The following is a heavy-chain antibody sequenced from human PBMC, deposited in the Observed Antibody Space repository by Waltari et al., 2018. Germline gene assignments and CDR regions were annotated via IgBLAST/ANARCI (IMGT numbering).Heavy chain of an antibody. Sequence: QVQLVQSGAEVKKPGASVKVSCKASGYTFTGYYMHWVRQAPGQGLEWMGWINPNSGGTNSAQKFQGRVTMTRDTSISTAYMELSRLRSDDTAVYYCARDVMGYCSSTSCRAPSDYWGQGTLVTVSS. J-gene: IGHJ4*02. CDR1: GYTFTGYY. D-gene: IGHD2-2*01. V-gene: IGHV1-2*02. CDR3: ARDVMGYCSSTSCRAPSDY. CDR2: INPNSGGT.